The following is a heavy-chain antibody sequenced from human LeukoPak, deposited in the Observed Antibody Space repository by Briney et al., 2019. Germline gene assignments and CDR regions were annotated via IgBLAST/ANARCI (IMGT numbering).Heavy chain of an antibody. Sequence: GGSLRLSCAASGFTFSSYAMHWVRQAPGKGLEWVAVISYDGSNKYYADSVKGRFTISRDNSKNTLYLQMNSLRLEDTAVYYCVRDRSGVLSHAIPFEFWGQGSLVTVSS. V-gene: IGHV3-30*04. D-gene: IGHD3-3*01. J-gene: IGHJ4*02. CDR3: VRDRSGVLSHAIPFEF. CDR1: GFTFSSYA. CDR2: ISYDGSNK.